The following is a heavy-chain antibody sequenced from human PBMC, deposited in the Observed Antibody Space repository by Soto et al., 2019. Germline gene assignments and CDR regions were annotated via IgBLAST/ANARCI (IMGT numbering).Heavy chain of an antibody. V-gene: IGHV1-18*01. CDR3: ARDLYYDILTGYPIHDAFDI. J-gene: IGHJ3*02. CDR2: ISAYNGNT. CDR1: GYTFTSYG. Sequence: GASVKVSCKASGYTFTSYGISWVRQAPGQGLEWMGWISAYNGNTNYAQKLQGRVTMTTDTSTSTAYMELRSLRSDDTAVYYCARDLYYDILTGYPIHDAFDIWGQGTMVTVSS. D-gene: IGHD3-9*01.